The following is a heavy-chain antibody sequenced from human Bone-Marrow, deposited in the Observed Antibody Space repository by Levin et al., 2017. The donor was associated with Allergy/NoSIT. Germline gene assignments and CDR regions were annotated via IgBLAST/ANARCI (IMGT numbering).Heavy chain of an antibody. Sequence: SQTLSLTCAISGDSVSTNSAAWNWIRQSPSRGLEWLGRTYYRSKWYFDYAPSMKSRITVNPDTSKNQFFLQLNSVTPEDTAVYYCARDPDITGWFGFDYWGQGTLVTVSS. CDR2: TYYRSKWYF. D-gene: IGHD6-19*01. J-gene: IGHJ4*02. CDR1: GDSVSTNSAA. CDR3: ARDPDITGWFGFDY. V-gene: IGHV6-1*01.